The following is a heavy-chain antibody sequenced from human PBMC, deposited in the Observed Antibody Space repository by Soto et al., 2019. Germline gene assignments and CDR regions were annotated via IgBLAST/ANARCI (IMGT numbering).Heavy chain of an antibody. D-gene: IGHD2-15*01. J-gene: IGHJ6*02. Sequence: KPGGSLRLSCAASGFTFSSYSMNWVRQAPGKGLEWVSSISSSSSYIYYADSVKGRFTISRDNAKNSLYLQMNSLRAEDTAVYYCARDRVEPPGRYYYYGMDVWGQGTTVTVSS. CDR1: GFTFSSYS. CDR3: ARDRVEPPGRYYYYGMDV. CDR2: ISSSSSYI. V-gene: IGHV3-21*01.